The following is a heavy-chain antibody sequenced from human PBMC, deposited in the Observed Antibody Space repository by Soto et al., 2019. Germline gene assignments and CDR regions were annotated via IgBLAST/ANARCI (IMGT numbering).Heavy chain of an antibody. J-gene: IGHJ4*02. CDR2: ISYDGSNK. CDR1: VFTFSSYG. D-gene: IGHD5-12*01. CDR3: ANDGSGYEGFDY. V-gene: IGHV3-30*18. Sequence: PGGSLRLSCAASVFTFSSYGMHWVRQAPGKGLEWVAVISYDGSNKYYADSVKGRFTISRDNSKKTLYLQMNSLRAEDTVVYYCANDGSGYEGFDYWGQGNLVTVSS.